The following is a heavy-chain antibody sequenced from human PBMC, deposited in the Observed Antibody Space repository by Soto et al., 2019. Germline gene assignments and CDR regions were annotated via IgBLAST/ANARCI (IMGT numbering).Heavy chain of an antibody. D-gene: IGHD6-19*01. V-gene: IGHV3-74*01. CDR1: GFTFSSYW. J-gene: IGHJ6*02. CDR2: INSDGSST. Sequence: EVQLVESGGGLVQPGGSLRLSCAASGFTFSSYWMHWVRQAPGKGLVWVSRINSDGSSTSYADSVKGRFTLSRDNAKNTLYLQMNSLRAEDTAVYYWARGRSSGWYSYYGMDVWGQGTTVTVSS. CDR3: ARGRSSGWYSYYGMDV.